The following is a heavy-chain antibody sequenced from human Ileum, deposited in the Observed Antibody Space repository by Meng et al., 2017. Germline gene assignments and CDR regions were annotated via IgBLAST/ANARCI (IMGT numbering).Heavy chain of an antibody. CDR1: GFTFSDYS. CDR3: AKGRSYGWGYFDH. V-gene: IGHV3-23*01. J-gene: IGHJ4*02. CDR2: VNGGGDVS. Sequence: GESLKISCVVSGFTFSDYSMSWVRQSPGKGLEWVSVVNGGGDVSGYADSMKGRFTISRDNSKNTLYLQMDSLRADDTAVYYCAKGRSYGWGYFDHWGQGTLVTVSS. D-gene: IGHD3-16*01.